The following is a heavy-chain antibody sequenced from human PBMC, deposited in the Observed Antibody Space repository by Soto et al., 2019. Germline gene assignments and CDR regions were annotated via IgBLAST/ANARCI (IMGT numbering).Heavy chain of an antibody. D-gene: IGHD4-4*01. CDR3: ARGDYTTYYYYGMDV. Sequence: SETLSLTCAVYGGSFSGYYWSWIRQPPGKGLEWIGEINHSGSTNYNPSLKSRVTISVDTSKNQFSLKLSSATAADTAVYYCARGDYTTYYYYGMDVWGQGTTVTVSS. J-gene: IGHJ6*02. V-gene: IGHV4-34*01. CDR2: INHSGST. CDR1: GGSFSGYY.